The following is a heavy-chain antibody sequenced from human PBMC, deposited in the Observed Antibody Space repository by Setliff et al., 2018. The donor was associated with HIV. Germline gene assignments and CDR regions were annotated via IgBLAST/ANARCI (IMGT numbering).Heavy chain of an antibody. D-gene: IGHD2-2*01. CDR1: GFSFSLYA. CDR2: ISGSGRKT. V-gene: IGHV3-23*01. Sequence: PGGSLRLSCKATGFSFSLYAMSWVRQAPGKGLEWVSSISGSGRKTYYGDSVKGRFTISRDNSWDTVDLQMNTLRAEDTAVYYCAKVPLFVVVAAALGGMDVWGQGTTVTVSS. J-gene: IGHJ6*02. CDR3: AKVPLFVVVAAALGGMDV.